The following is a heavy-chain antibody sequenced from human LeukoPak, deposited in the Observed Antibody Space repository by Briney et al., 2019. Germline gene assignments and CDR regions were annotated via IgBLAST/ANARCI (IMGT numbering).Heavy chain of an antibody. CDR3: ARDYYDSSGQWYYFDY. J-gene: IGHJ4*02. Sequence: GGSLRLSCAASGFTFSSYSMNWVRQAPGKGLEWVSSISSSSSYIYYADSVKGRFTISRDNAKNSLYLQMNSLRAEDTAVYYCARDYYDSSGQWYYFDYWGQGTPVTVSS. D-gene: IGHD3-22*01. CDR2: ISSSSSYI. V-gene: IGHV3-21*01. CDR1: GFTFSSYS.